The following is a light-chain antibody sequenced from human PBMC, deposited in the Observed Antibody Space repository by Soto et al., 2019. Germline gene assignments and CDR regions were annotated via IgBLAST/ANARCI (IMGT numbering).Light chain of an antibody. CDR2: GAS. CDR3: QKYNSYSRT. Sequence: ELVMPPSPATMTVSPGECPPRSLRASQRVASNLAWYQQKPGQAPRLLIYGASTRATGIPARFSGSGSGTEFTLTISSLQPDDFATYDCQKYNSYSRTVGQGNKVAI. V-gene: IGKV3-15*01. J-gene: IGKJ1*01. CDR1: QRVASN.